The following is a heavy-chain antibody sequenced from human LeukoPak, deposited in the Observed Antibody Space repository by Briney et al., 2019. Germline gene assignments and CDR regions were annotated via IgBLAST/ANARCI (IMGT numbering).Heavy chain of an antibody. J-gene: IGHJ3*02. Sequence: ASVKVSCKASGGTFSSYAISWVRQAPGQGLEWMGGIIPIFGTANYAQKFQGRVTITTDESTSTAYMELSSLRSEDTAVYYCARGGDRFLEWSSGAFDIWGQGTMVTVSS. CDR1: GGTFSSYA. CDR3: ARGGDRFLEWSSGAFDI. CDR2: IIPIFGTA. V-gene: IGHV1-69*05. D-gene: IGHD3-3*01.